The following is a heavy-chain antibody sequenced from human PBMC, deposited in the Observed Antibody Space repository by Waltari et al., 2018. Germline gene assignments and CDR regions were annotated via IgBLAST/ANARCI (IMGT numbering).Heavy chain of an antibody. V-gene: IGHV1-2*06. CDR2: INPDSGGT. CDR1: GYTFSGYY. J-gene: IGHJ4*02. Sequence: QVQLIQSGAEVKKPGASVKVSCKASGYTFSGYYIHWVRHAPGQGLEWMGRINPDSGGTDYAQKFQGRVTMTRDTSISTAYMELSRLKSDDTALFYCARWGLAADRVLYYFDYWGQGTLVTVSS. CDR3: ARWGLAADRVLYYFDY. D-gene: IGHD6-13*01.